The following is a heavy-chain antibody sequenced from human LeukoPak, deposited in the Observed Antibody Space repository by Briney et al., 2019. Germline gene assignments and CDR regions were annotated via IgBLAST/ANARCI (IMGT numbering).Heavy chain of an antibody. Sequence: ASVKVSCKAPGYTFTGYYMHWVRQAPGQGLEWMGWINPNSGGTNYAQKFQGRVIMTRDTSISTAYMELSRLRSDDTAVYFCAKAPVTSCRGAYCYPFDSWGQGTLVTVSS. V-gene: IGHV1-2*02. CDR2: INPNSGGT. CDR1: GYTFTGYY. D-gene: IGHD2-21*01. CDR3: AKAPVTSCRGAYCYPFDS. J-gene: IGHJ4*02.